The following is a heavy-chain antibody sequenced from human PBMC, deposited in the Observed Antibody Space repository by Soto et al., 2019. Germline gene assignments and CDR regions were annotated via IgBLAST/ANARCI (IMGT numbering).Heavy chain of an antibody. CDR3: ARDVFPGTSSLYFDAFDI. D-gene: IGHD6-13*01. CDR1: GFTFSSDW. Sequence: EVRLVESGGGLVQPGGSLRLSCAASGFTFSSDWMTWVRQAPGKGLEWVANIRKDGSKTSYLDSVRGRFTISRDNAQSALYLQMDGLRAEDTALYYCARDVFPGTSSLYFDAFDIWGQGTMVTVSS. J-gene: IGHJ3*02. V-gene: IGHV3-7*05. CDR2: IRKDGSKT.